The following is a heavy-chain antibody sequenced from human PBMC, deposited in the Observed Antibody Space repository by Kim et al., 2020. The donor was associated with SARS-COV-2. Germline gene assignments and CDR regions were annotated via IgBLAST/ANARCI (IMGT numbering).Heavy chain of an antibody. Sequence: GGSLRLSCAASGFTFSSYAMHWVRQAPGKGLEWVAVISYDGSNKYYADSVKGRFTISRDNSKNTLYLQMNSLRAEDTAVYYCARDLGYCSGGSCYSRGLDYWGQGTLVTVSS. J-gene: IGHJ4*02. CDR1: GFTFSSYA. D-gene: IGHD2-15*01. V-gene: IGHV3-30*04. CDR2: ISYDGSNK. CDR3: ARDLGYCSGGSCYSRGLDY.